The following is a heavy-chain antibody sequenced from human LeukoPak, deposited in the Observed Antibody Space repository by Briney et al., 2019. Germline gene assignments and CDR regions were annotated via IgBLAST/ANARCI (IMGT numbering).Heavy chain of an antibody. V-gene: IGHV3-49*04. Sequence: GRSLRLSCSASGFTFGDYDMSWVRQAPGKGLEWVGFIRSKAYGGTTEYAASVKGRFTISRDDSKSIAYLQMNSLKTEDTGVYYCTRDRGSYHLDYWGQGTLVTVSS. D-gene: IGHD1-26*01. CDR2: IRSKAYGGTT. CDR3: TRDRGSYHLDY. J-gene: IGHJ4*02. CDR1: GFTFGDYD.